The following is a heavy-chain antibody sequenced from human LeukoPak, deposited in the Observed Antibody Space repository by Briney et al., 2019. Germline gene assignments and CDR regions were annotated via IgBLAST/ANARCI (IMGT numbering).Heavy chain of an antibody. J-gene: IGHJ4*02. CDR1: GLTFSTYA. CDR2: VSGSGGTT. D-gene: IGHD1-14*01. CDR3: AKQPTIWEPCDY. V-gene: IGHV3-23*01. Sequence: GGSLRLSCAASGLTFSTYAMSWVRQAPGKGLEWVSVVSGSGGTTYYADSVKGRFTISRGNSKNTLFMQMNSLRAEDTAIYYCAKQPTIWEPCDYWGQGTLVTVSS.